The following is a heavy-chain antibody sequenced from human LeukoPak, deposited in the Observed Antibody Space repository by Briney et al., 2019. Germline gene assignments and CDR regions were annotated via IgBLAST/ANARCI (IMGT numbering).Heavy chain of an antibody. D-gene: IGHD1-14*01. CDR1: GYTFTSYY. J-gene: IGHJ4*02. CDR3: ATTPNPYYFDY. CDR2: INPSGGST. Sequence: ASVTVSFKASGYTFTSYYMHWVRQAPGQGLEWMGIINPSGGSTSYAQKFQGRVTMTRDMSTTTVYMELSSLRSGDTAVYYCATTPNPYYFDYWGQGTLVTVSS. V-gene: IGHV1-46*01.